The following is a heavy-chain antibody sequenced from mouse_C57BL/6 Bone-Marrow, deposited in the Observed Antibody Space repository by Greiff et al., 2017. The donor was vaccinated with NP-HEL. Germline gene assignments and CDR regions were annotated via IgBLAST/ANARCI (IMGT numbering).Heavy chain of an antibody. CDR2: IRLKSDNYAT. CDR3: TGYYSNYYAMDY. J-gene: IGHJ4*01. Sequence: DVMLVESGGGLVQPGGSMKLSCVASGFTFSNYWMNWVRQSPEKGLEWVGQIRLKSDNYATHYAVSVKGRFTIARDDSKSRVNLQMNNLRAEDTGIYYGTGYYSNYYAMDYWGQGTSVTVTS. D-gene: IGHD2-5*01. CDR1: GFTFSNYW. V-gene: IGHV6-3*01.